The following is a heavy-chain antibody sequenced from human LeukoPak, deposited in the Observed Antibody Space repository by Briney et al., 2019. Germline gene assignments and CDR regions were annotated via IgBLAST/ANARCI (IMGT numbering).Heavy chain of an antibody. J-gene: IGHJ4*02. CDR1: GFTFSSSA. D-gene: IGHD5-24*01. CDR2: ITSSSSSI. Sequence: GGSLRLSCAASGFTFSSSAMNWVRKAPGKGLEWLSYITSSSSSIYYADSVKGRFTISRDNARNSLYLQMNSLSDEDTAVYYCARDEGDGARVYWGQGTLVTVSS. CDR3: ARDEGDGARVY. V-gene: IGHV3-48*02.